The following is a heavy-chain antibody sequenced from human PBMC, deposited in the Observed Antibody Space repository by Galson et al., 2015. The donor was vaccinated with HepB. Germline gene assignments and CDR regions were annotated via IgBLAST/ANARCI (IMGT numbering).Heavy chain of an antibody. J-gene: IGHJ4*02. V-gene: IGHV3-64D*06. CDR1: GFTFTNYA. D-gene: IGHD5-24*01. Sequence: SLRLSCAASGFTFTNYAMHWVRQAPGKGLGYVSGISNSGDATDYADFVKGRFTISRDNSNNTLYLQMSSLRPEDTAVYYCVKDRGDGYNHDLGDFDYWGQGTLVTVSS. CDR2: ISNSGDAT. CDR3: VKDRGDGYNHDLGDFDY.